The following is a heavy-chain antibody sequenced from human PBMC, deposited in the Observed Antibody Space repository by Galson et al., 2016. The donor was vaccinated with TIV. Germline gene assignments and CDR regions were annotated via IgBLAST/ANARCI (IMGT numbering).Heavy chain of an antibody. CDR2: ISPDGTTT. Sequence: SLRLSCAASGFTFSSYWIRWVRQAPGEGLDWVFHISPDGTTTNYAESARGRFTVSRDNSKNTVYLQLNSLRAEDTAVYYCARGLCGAPPGADSWGQGTLVTVSS. D-gene: IGHD6-25*01. J-gene: IGHJ4*02. V-gene: IGHV3-74*01. CDR1: GFTFSSYW. CDR3: ARGLCGAPPGADS.